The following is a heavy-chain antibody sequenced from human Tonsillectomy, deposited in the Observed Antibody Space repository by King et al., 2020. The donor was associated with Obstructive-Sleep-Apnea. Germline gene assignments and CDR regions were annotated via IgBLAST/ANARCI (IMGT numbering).Heavy chain of an antibody. J-gene: IGHJ4*02. CDR2: ISAYNGNT. Sequence: QLVQSGAEVKKPGASVKVSCKASVYTFTSYGISWVRQAPGQGLDWMGWISAYNGNTKYAQKLQGRVTMTTDTSTSTAYMELRGLRSDDTAVNYCARERRITGGFDYWGQGTLVTVSS. D-gene: IGHD2-15*01. V-gene: IGHV1-18*01. CDR3: ARERRITGGFDY. CDR1: VYTFTSYG.